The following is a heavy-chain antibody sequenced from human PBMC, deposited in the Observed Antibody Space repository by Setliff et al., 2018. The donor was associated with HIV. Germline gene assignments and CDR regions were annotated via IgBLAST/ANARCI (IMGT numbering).Heavy chain of an antibody. V-gene: IGHV3-48*01. Sequence: LRLSCAASGFPFSSYSMNWFRQPPGKGLEWVAYISGSSGSIYYSDSVKGRFTVSRDNAKDSLYLQMNSLRVEDAAVYYCVGDASPDSEDGGYSAGGNWGPGTLVTVSS. CDR2: ISGSSGSI. J-gene: IGHJ4*02. D-gene: IGHD3-22*01. CDR3: VGDASPDSEDGGYSAGGN. CDR1: GFPFSSYS.